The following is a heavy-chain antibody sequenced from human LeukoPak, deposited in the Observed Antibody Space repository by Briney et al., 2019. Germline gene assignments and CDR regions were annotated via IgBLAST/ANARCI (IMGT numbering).Heavy chain of an antibody. CDR1: GASVSATNYY. CDR3: ARDGEYYDSRGSYFDS. J-gene: IGHJ4*02. CDR2: IYYDAGA. Sequence: SETLSLTCTVSGASVSATNYYWSWLRQHPGKGPEWIAYIYYDAGAYYNPSLESRVTISLDSSANQFSLGLSSVTAADTAVYYCARDGEYYDSRGSYFDSWGQGTLVTVSS. V-gene: IGHV4-31*03. D-gene: IGHD3-22*01.